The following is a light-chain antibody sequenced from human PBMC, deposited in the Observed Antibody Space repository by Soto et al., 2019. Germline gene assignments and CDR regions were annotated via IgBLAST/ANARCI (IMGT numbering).Light chain of an antibody. V-gene: IGKV1-39*01. Sequence: DIQMTQSPSSLSASVGDRVTITCRASQSISSYLNWYQQKPGKAPKLLIYAASSLQSGVPSRFSGSGSGTDFTRNISSLQPEDFATYYGQQNYSTPYTFGQGTKLEIK. CDR3: QQNYSTPYT. CDR2: AAS. CDR1: QSISSY. J-gene: IGKJ2*01.